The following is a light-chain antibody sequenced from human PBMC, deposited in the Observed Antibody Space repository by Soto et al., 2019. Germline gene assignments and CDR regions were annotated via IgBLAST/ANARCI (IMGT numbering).Light chain of an antibody. CDR3: QQYIRWPLT. CDR1: QDVSSN. J-gene: IGKJ4*01. V-gene: IGKV3-15*01. CDR2: GAS. Sequence: EMVVTQSPATLSVSPGERATLSCRASQDVSSNLAWYQQKPGQAPSLLIYGASTRATGTPARFSGSGSGTEFTLTISSLQSEYDAVYFFQQYIRWPLTFGGGTKVEIK.